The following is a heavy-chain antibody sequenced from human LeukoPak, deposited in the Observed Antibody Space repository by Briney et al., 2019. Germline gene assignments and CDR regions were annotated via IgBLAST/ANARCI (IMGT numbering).Heavy chain of an antibody. CDR1: GYTFTSYY. V-gene: IGHV1-46*01. CDR3: ARDRQKITIFGVVMAGSRFDP. J-gene: IGHJ5*02. Sequence: ASVKVSCKASGYTFTSYYMHWVRQAPGQGLEWMGIINPSGGSTSYAQKFQGRVTMTRDMYTSTVYMELSSLRSEDTAVYYCARDRQKITIFGVVMAGSRFDPWGQGTLVTVSS. D-gene: IGHD3-3*01. CDR2: INPSGGST.